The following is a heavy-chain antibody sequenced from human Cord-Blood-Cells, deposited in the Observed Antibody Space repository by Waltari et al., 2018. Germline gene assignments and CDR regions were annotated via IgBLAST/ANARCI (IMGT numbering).Heavy chain of an antibody. Sequence: EVQLVESGGGLVQPGGSLRLPCAASGFTFSSYWMSWVRQAPGKGLEWVANIKQDGSEKYYVDSVKGRFTISRDNAKNSLYLQMNSLRAEDTAVYYCARVYLRDYFDYWGQGTLVTVSS. D-gene: IGHD4-17*01. CDR2: IKQDGSEK. CDR1: GFTFSSYW. V-gene: IGHV3-7*01. CDR3: ARVYLRDYFDY. J-gene: IGHJ4*02.